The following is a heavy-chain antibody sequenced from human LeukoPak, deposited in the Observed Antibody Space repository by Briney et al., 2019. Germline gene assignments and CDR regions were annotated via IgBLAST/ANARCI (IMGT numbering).Heavy chain of an antibody. Sequence: ASVKVSCKASGYTFTSYDINWVRQATGQGLEWMGWMNPNSGNTGYAQKFQGRVTMTRNTSISTAYMELSSLRSEDTAVYYCARHSSDYYGSGSRALDIWGQGTMVTVSS. D-gene: IGHD3-10*01. V-gene: IGHV1-8*01. CDR1: GYTFTSYD. J-gene: IGHJ3*02. CDR2: MNPNSGNT. CDR3: ARHSSDYYGSGSRALDI.